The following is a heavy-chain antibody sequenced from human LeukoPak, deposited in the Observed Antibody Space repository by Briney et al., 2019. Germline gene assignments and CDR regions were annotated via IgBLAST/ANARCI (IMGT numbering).Heavy chain of an antibody. J-gene: IGHJ4*02. D-gene: IGHD6-13*01. Sequence: GRSLRLSCAASRFTFSNYGMHWVRQAPGKGLEWVAVIWYGGSNKYYAGSVKGRFTISRDNSKNTLYLQMNSLRVEDTAVYYCAKDPYPGIAAAGYFDYWGQGTLVTVSS. V-gene: IGHV3-30*18. CDR1: RFTFSNYG. CDR2: IWYGGSNK. CDR3: AKDPYPGIAAAGYFDY.